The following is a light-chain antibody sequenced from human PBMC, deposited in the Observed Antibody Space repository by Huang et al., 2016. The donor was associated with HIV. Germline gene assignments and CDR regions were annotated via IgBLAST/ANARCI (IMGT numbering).Light chain of an antibody. CDR3: QQFYDWPPIT. Sequence: EIVMTQSPATLSVSPGETATLSCRDSKPVYSNLAWYQQKPGQAPRLLIYGASTRATGVPGRFSGVGFGTEFTLTISALQSADFAVYYCQQFYDWPPITFGQGTRLDIK. J-gene: IGKJ5*01. V-gene: IGKV3-15*01. CDR2: GAS. CDR1: KPVYSN.